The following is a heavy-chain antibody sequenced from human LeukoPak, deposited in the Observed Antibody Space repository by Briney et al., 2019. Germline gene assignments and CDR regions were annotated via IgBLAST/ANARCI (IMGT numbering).Heavy chain of an antibody. CDR1: GYTFTIYD. J-gene: IGHJ3*02. Sequence: ASVKVSCKASGYTFTIYDINWVRQAPGQGLEWMGWISAYNGNTNYAQKLQGRVTMTRDTSISTAYMELSRLRSDDTAVYYCARDLSDDAFDIWGQGTMVTVSS. CDR3: ARDLSDDAFDI. V-gene: IGHV1-18*01. CDR2: ISAYNGNT.